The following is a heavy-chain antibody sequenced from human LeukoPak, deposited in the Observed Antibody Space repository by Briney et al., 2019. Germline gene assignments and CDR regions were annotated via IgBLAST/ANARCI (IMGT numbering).Heavy chain of an antibody. CDR2: ISYDESNT. CDR3: ARVIWFGELFSFDY. D-gene: IGHD3-10*01. V-gene: IGHV3-30*04. Sequence: AGGSLRLSCAASGFTFSSYAMHWVRQAPGKGLEWVALISYDESNTFYADSVKGRFTISRDNSKNTLYLQMNSLRVEDTAVYYCARVIWFGELFSFDYWGQGTLVTVSS. J-gene: IGHJ4*02. CDR1: GFTFSSYA.